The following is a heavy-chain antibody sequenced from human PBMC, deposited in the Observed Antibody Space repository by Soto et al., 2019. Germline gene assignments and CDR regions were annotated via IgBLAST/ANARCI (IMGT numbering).Heavy chain of an antibody. V-gene: IGHV3-21*01. CDR1: GFTFSSYS. Sequence: AGGSLRLSCAASGFTFSSYSMNWVRQAPGKGLEWVSSISSSSSYIYYADSVKGRFTISRDNAKNSLYLQMNSLRAEDTAVYYCARDLLGYCSSTSCYTNYGMDVWGQGTTVTVSS. D-gene: IGHD2-2*02. CDR2: ISSSSSYI. CDR3: ARDLLGYCSSTSCYTNYGMDV. J-gene: IGHJ6*02.